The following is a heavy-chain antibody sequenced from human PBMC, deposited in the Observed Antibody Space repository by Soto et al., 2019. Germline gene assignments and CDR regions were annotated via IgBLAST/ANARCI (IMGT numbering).Heavy chain of an antibody. CDR1: GFTFSSYA. CDR2: ISGSGGST. V-gene: IGHV3-23*01. CDR3: AKGRTNYYYYGMDV. Sequence: GGSLRLSCAASGFTFSSYAMSWVRQAPGKGLEWVSAISGSGGSTYYADSVKGRFTISRDNSKNTLYLQMNSLRAEDTAVYYCAKGRTNYYYYGMDVWGQGTTVTVS. J-gene: IGHJ6*02.